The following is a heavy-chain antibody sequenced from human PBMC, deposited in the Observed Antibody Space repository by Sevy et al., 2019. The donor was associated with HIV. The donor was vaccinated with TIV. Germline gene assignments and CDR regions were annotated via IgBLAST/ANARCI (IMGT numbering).Heavy chain of an antibody. Sequence: GGSLRLSCAASGFTFSSYSMNWVRQAPGKGLEWVSSISGISNYIYYADSMKGRFRVSGDKARNSLYLQMNSLRAGDTAVYYCARNNCSITNCYMGDVFDIWGKGTMVTVSS. V-gene: IGHV3-21*01. CDR1: GFTFSSYS. D-gene: IGHD2-2*02. CDR3: ARNNCSITNCYMGDVFDI. CDR2: ISGISNYI. J-gene: IGHJ3*02.